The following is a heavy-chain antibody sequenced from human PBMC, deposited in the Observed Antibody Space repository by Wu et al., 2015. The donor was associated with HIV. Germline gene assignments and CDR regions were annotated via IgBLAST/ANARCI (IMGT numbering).Heavy chain of an antibody. CDR3: ARDQDNYPQGGDF. CDR2: INSDSGLA. Sequence: QVQLVQSGPKVRKPGASVMVSCKTSGYTFTAYYIHWVRQAPGQGLEWMGWINSDSGLADSAQKFQGRVTLTRDTSMSTAYMELTSLRSDDTAVYYCARDQDNYPQGGDFWGQGMLVTVSS. D-gene: IGHD1-1*01. CDR1: GYTFTAYY. J-gene: IGHJ4*02. V-gene: IGHV1-2*02.